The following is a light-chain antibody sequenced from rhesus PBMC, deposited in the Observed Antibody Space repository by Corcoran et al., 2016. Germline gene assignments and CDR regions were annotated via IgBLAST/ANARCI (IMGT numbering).Light chain of an antibody. CDR3: MQGIEFPWT. V-gene: IGKV2-104*02. J-gene: IGKJ1*01. CDR2: EAS. CDR1: QSLLDSEDGNTY. Sequence: DIVMTQTPLSLPVTPGEPASISCRSSQSLLDSEDGNTYLDWYLKQPGQSPQLLIYEASNRASGVPDRFSGSGSDTDFTLKISRVEAEDVGVYYCMQGIEFPWTFGQGTKVEIK.